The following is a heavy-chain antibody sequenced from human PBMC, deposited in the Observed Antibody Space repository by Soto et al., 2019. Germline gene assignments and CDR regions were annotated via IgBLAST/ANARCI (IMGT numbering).Heavy chain of an antibody. V-gene: IGHV4-59*01. CDR2: IHFSGMT. J-gene: IGHJ4*02. CDR3: ARDGEGLDF. Sequence: SETLSLTCTVSGGSISNYYWSWIRQPPWKGLEWIGYIHFSGMTNYNPSLKSRVTMSVDTSKNQFSLRLTSVTAADTAVFYCARDGEGLDFLGQGNQLTVSS. D-gene: IGHD7-27*01. CDR1: GGSISNYY.